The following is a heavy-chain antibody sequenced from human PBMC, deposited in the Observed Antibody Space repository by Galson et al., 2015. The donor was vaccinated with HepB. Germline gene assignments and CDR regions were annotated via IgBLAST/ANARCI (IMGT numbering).Heavy chain of an antibody. V-gene: IGHV1-46*01. J-gene: IGHJ4*02. CDR1: GYTFTSYY. CDR3: ARDPETGYCGGDCYPDY. CDR2: INPSGGST. D-gene: IGHD2-21*01. Sequence: SVKVSCKASGYTFTSYYMHWVRQAPGQGLEWMGIINPSGGSTSYAQKFQGRVTMTRDTSTSTVYMELSSLRSEDTAVYYCARDPETGYCGGDCYPDYWGQGTLVTVSS.